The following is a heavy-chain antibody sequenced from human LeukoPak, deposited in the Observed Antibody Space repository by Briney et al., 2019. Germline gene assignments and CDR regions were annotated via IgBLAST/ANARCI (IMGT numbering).Heavy chain of an antibody. CDR2: INVGNGNT. V-gene: IGHV1-3*01. CDR3: ARVNYYDSSGYYYESSFDY. D-gene: IGHD3-22*01. CDR1: GYTFTSYA. J-gene: IGHJ4*02. Sequence: ASVKVSCKASGYTFTSYAMHWVRQAPGQRLEWMGWINVGNGNTKYSQKFQGRVTITRDTSASTAYMELSSLRSEDTAVYYCARVNYYDSSGYYYESSFDYWGQETLVTVSS.